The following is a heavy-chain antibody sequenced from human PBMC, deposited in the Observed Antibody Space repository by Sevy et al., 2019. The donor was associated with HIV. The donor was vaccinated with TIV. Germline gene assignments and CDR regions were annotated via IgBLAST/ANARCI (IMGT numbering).Heavy chain of an antibody. CDR2: IYYSGST. CDR3: ASYHSFGWYFPFIFDP. CDR1: GGSVSSGSYY. V-gene: IGHV4-61*01. J-gene: IGHJ5*02. Sequence: SETLSLTCTVSGGSVSSGSYYWSWIRQPPGKGLEWIGYIYYSGSTNYNTSLKSRVTISVDTSKNQFSLKLSSVTAADTAVYYCASYHSFGWYFPFIFDPWGQGTLVTVSS. D-gene: IGHD6-19*01.